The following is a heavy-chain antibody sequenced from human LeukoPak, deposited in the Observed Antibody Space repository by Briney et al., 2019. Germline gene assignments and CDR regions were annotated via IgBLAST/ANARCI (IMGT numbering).Heavy chain of an antibody. CDR3: ASLAMRNGSGSDYVMYYFDY. CDR1: RYTFTGYY. Sequence: ASLKVSCKASRYTFTGYYLPWVRQSRRQALEGMGWINPNSGGTNYAQTLHGRVTMTSDTSISTAYMELSRLRSHAKAGYYCASLAMRNGSGSDYVMYYFDYWGQGTLVTVSS. D-gene: IGHD3-10*01. V-gene: IGHV1-2*02. J-gene: IGHJ4*02. CDR2: INPNSGGT.